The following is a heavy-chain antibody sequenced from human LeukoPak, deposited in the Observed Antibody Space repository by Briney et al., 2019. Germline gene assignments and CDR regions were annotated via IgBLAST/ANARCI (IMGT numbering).Heavy chain of an antibody. CDR2: ISGSGGST. CDR1: GFAFSTYA. V-gene: IGHV3-23*01. D-gene: IGHD4-17*01. J-gene: IGHJ4*02. Sequence: GGSLRLSCAASGFAFSTYAMAWVRQAPGKGLEWVSAISGSGGSTYYADSVRGRFTISRDSSKNTLYLQMNSLRAEDTAAYYCAKSGTTVTKGKYYSDYWGQGTLVTVSS. CDR3: AKSGTTVTKGKYYSDY.